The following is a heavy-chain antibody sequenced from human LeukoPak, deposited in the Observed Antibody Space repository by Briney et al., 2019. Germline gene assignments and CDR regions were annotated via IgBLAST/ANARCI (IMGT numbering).Heavy chain of an antibody. D-gene: IGHD6-19*01. Sequence: SETLSLTCAVYGGSFSGYYWSWIRQPPGKGLEWIGEINHSGSTNYNPSLKSRVAISVDTSKNQFSLKLSSVTAADTAVYYCARVSFSSRRKTVAAKQLDYWGQGTLVTVSS. CDR2: INHSGST. J-gene: IGHJ4*02. CDR3: ARVSFSSRRKTVAAKQLDY. V-gene: IGHV4-34*01. CDR1: GGSFSGYY.